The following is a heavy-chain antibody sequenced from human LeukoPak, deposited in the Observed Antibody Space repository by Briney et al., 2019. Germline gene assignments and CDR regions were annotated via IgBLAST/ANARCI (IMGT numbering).Heavy chain of an antibody. J-gene: IGHJ4*02. CDR3: AREQSGTRGWYTVDY. Sequence: GGSLRLSCAASGFTFSTYAITWVRQGPGKGLGWVSAIRPDGDRTYYTDSVRGRFTISRDNSRDTVYLQVNSLRVEDTAVYYCAREQSGTRGWYTVDYWGQGTLVTVSS. CDR2: IRPDGDRT. CDR1: GFTFSTYA. D-gene: IGHD6-19*01. V-gene: IGHV3-23*01.